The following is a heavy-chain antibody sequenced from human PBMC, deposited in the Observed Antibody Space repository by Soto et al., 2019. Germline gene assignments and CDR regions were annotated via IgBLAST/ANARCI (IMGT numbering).Heavy chain of an antibody. V-gene: IGHV1-2*02. J-gene: IGHJ6*02. CDR1: GYTFTGHY. CDR3: AGGSGGCVGYSGGGGGPYVDV. D-gene: IGHD6-13*01. Sequence: ASVKVSCKASGYTFTGHYMQWVRQAPGQGLEWMGWINPNSGDTNYAQKFQGRVTMTRDTSISTVYMELSRLRSDDTALYYCAGGSGGCVGYSGGGGGPYVDVWGQGTTVTVSS. CDR2: INPNSGDT.